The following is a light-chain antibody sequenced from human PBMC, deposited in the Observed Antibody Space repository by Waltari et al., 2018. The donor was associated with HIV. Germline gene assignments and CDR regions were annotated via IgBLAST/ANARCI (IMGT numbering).Light chain of an antibody. CDR3: LLSYSGASLV. CDR1: TGAVTSGHY. J-gene: IGLJ2*01. CDR2: DTS. Sequence: QAVVTQEPSLTVSPGGTVTLTCGSSTGAVTSGHYPYWFQQKPGQAPTTLLFDTSNKHSWTPARFSGSLLGGKAALTLSGAQPEDEAEYYCLLSYSGASLVFGGGTKVTVL. V-gene: IGLV7-46*01.